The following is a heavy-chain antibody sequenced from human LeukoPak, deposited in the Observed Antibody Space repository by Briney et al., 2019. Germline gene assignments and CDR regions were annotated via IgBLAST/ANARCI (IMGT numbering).Heavy chain of an antibody. CDR1: GFTFSSYW. CDR3: ARAREVNSGWHATDY. D-gene: IGHD6-19*01. V-gene: IGHV3-7*01. J-gene: IGHJ4*02. Sequence: GGFLRLSCSASGFTFSSYWMRWVRQAPGKGLEWVANIKQDGSEKYYADSVKGRFTMSRDNAKKSLYLQMNSLRAEDTAVYYCARAREVNSGWHATDYWGQGTLVTVSS. CDR2: IKQDGSEK.